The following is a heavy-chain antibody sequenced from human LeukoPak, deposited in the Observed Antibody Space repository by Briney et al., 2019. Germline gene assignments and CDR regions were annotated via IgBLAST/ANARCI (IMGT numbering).Heavy chain of an antibody. D-gene: IGHD2-15*01. CDR2: IDTAGSTT. CDR3: AKESGDCSGGSCYPLLY. V-gene: IGHV3-74*01. J-gene: IGHJ4*02. CDR1: GFTFSGFW. Sequence: PGGSLRLSCAASGFTFSGFWMHWVRQPPGEGLVWVSRIDTAGSTTTYADSVKGRFTISRDNSKNTLYLQMNSLRAEDTAVYYCAKESGDCSGGSCYPLLYWGQGTLVTVSS.